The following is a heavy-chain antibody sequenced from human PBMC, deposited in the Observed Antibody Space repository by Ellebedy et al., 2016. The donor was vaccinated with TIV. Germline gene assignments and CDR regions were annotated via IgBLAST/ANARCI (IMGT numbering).Heavy chain of an antibody. CDR1: GFPFGGYW. V-gene: IGHV3-7*01. CDR2: IKQDGSET. D-gene: IGHD3-3*01. CDR3: AKVFGTANYMDV. J-gene: IGHJ6*03. Sequence: GESLKISXAGFGFPFGGYWMGWVRQAPGKGLEWAANIKQDGSETHYVDTVRGRFTISRDNAKNSLYLQMNNLGAEDTALYYCAKVFGTANYMDVWGKGTTVTVSS.